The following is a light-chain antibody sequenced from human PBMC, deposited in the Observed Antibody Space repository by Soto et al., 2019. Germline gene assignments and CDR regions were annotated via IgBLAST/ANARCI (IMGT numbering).Light chain of an antibody. CDR1: RGISSY. CDR3: QQLNSYPIT. J-gene: IGKJ5*01. V-gene: IGKV1-9*01. Sequence: IQLTQSPSSLSASLGDRVTITCRASRGISSYLAWYQQKPGQAPKLLIYAASTLQSGVPSRFSGSGSGTDFTLTISSLQPEDFATYYCQQLNSYPITFGQGTRLENK. CDR2: AAS.